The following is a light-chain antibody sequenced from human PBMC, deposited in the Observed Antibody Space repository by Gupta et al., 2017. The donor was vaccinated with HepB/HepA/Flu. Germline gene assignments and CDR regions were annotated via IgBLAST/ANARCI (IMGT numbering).Light chain of an antibody. V-gene: IGLV2-8*01. CDR2: EVS. Sequence: QSALNQPPSASGSPGQSVTISCTGTSSDVGGYNYVSWYQQHPGKAPKLMIYEVSKRPSGVPDRFSGSKSGTTASLTVSGLQAEDEADYYCSAYAGRNNLIFGGGTKLTVL. CDR1: SSDVGGYNY. J-gene: IGLJ2*01. CDR3: SAYAGRNNLI.